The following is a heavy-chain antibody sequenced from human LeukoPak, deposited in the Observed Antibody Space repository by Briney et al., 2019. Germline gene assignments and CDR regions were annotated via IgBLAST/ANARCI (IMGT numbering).Heavy chain of an antibody. Sequence: SQTLSLTCALSGDIFSSNRVAWHWITQSRSRGLDCLGRTYYRSKWYNDYAVSVKSRITINPDTSKNQFSLQLSSVTAADTAVYYCAREGGYSSSWSYFDYGGQGTLVTVSS. J-gene: IGHJ4*02. CDR3: AREGGYSSSWSYFDY. CDR2: TYYRSKWYN. CDR1: GDIFSSNRVA. V-gene: IGHV6-1*01. D-gene: IGHD6-13*01.